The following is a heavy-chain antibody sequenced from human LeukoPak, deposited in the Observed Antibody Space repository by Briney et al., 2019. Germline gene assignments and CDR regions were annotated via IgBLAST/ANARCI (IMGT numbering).Heavy chain of an antibody. Sequence: SETLSLTCTVSGGSISSYYWSWIRQPPDKGLEWIGNIYYSGSTNYNPSLKSRVTISVDTSKNQFSLRLSSVTAADTAVYYCARRGGGWFDYWGQGTLVTVSS. J-gene: IGHJ4*02. V-gene: IGHV4-59*01. D-gene: IGHD2-15*01. CDR1: GGSISSYY. CDR2: IYYSGST. CDR3: ARRGGGWFDY.